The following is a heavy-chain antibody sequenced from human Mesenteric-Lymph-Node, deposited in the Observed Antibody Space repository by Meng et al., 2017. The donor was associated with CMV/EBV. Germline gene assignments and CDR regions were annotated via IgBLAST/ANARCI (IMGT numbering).Heavy chain of an antibody. V-gene: IGHV4-34*01. CDR1: GGSFSGYY. CDR3: ARGLYYYDSSGYLSEVAAGPQTANDAFDI. Sequence: SETLSLTCAVYGGSFSGYYWSWIRQPPGKGLEWIGEINHSGSTNYNPSLKSRVTISVDTSKNQFSLKLSSVTAADTAVYYCARGLYYYDSSGYLSEVAAGPQTANDAFDIWGQGTMVTVSS. CDR2: INHSGST. D-gene: IGHD3-22*01. J-gene: IGHJ3*02.